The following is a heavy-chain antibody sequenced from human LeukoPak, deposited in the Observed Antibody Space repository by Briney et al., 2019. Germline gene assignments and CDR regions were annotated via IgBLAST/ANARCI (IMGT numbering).Heavy chain of an antibody. Sequence: ASVKGSCKASAYTFTGYYMHWVRQAPGQGLEWMGWIYPNSGGTNYAQKFQGRVTMTRDTSISTAYMELSRLRSDDTAVYYCARDNDSRDPPHFDYWGQGTLVTVSS. V-gene: IGHV1-2*02. CDR2: IYPNSGGT. J-gene: IGHJ4*02. D-gene: IGHD4-11*01. CDR1: AYTFTGYY. CDR3: ARDNDSRDPPHFDY.